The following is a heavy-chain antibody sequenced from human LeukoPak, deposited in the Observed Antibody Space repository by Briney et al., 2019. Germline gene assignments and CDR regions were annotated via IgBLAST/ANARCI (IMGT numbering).Heavy chain of an antibody. CDR2: ISSDGSNK. Sequence: GGSLRLSCAASGFTFSSYAMHWVRQAPGKGLEWVTFISSDGSNKYYADSVKGRFTISRDNSKNTLYLQMNSLRAEDTAVYYCAKDVEVVAATRWYFDYWGQGTLVTVSS. V-gene: IGHV3-30*04. CDR3: AKDVEVVAATRWYFDY. D-gene: IGHD2-15*01. CDR1: GFTFSSYA. J-gene: IGHJ4*02.